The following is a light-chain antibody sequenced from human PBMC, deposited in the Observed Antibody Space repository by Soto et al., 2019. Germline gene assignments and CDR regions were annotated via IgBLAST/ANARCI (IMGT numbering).Light chain of an antibody. CDR1: SSDVGGYNY. J-gene: IGLJ3*02. V-gene: IGLV2-8*01. CDR3: SSYAASNNFYFV. CDR2: EVT. Sequence: QSALTQPPSASGSPVQSVTISCTGTSSDVGGYNYFSWYQQYPGRAPKLMIYEVTKRPSGVPDRFSGSKSGNTASLTVSGLQAEDEADYYCSSYAASNNFYFVFGGGTKLTVL.